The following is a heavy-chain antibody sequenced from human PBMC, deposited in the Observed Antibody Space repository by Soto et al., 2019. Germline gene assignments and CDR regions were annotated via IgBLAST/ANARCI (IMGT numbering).Heavy chain of an antibody. D-gene: IGHD2-8*01. CDR2: IIPIFDTA. V-gene: IGHV1-69*13. Sequence: SVKVSCKASGGTFSSYAISWVRQAPGQGLEWMGGIIPIFDTANYAQKFQGRVTITADESTSTAYMELSSLRSEDTAVYYCASGVSATSYYYYGMDVWGQGTTVTVSS. J-gene: IGHJ6*02. CDR1: GGTFSSYA. CDR3: ASGVSATSYYYYGMDV.